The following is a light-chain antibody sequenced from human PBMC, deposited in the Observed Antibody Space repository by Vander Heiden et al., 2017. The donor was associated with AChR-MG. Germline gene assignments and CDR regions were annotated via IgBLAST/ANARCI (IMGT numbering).Light chain of an antibody. V-gene: IGKV1-39*01. J-gene: IGKJ3*01. Sequence: DIQMTQSPSSLSASVGDRVTITCRASQSISSYLNWYQQKPGKAPKLLIYAASSLQSGVPSRFSGSGSGTDFTLTISSLQPEDFATYYCQQSDSTPPGFGHGTKVDIK. CDR2: AAS. CDR3: QQSDSTPPG. CDR1: QSISSY.